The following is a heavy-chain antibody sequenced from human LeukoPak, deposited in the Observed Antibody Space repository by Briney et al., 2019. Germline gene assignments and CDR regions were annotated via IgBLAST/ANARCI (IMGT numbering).Heavy chain of an antibody. J-gene: IGHJ5*02. Sequence: PGGSLRLSCAASRITFSTYGMHWVRQAPGKGLEWVAFVRYDGNNKYYADSVKGRFTISRDNSKNTLYLQMNSLRAEDTAIYYCARDAWFDPWGQGTVVTVSS. CDR3: ARDAWFDP. V-gene: IGHV3-30*02. CDR2: VRYDGNNK. CDR1: RITFSTYG.